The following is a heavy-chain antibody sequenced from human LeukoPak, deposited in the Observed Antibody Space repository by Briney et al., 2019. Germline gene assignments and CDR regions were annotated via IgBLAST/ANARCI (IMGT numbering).Heavy chain of an antibody. CDR2: ISGSGGNT. V-gene: IGHV3-23*01. J-gene: IGHJ4*02. D-gene: IGHD1-26*01. CDR3: AKPVGATSVAY. Sequence: GGSLRLSCAASGFTFSSYAMNWVRQAPGKGLEWVSAISGSGGNTCYADSVKGRFTISRDNSKNTLYLQMNSLRAEDTAIYYCAKPVGATSVAYWGQGTLVTVSS. CDR1: GFTFSSYA.